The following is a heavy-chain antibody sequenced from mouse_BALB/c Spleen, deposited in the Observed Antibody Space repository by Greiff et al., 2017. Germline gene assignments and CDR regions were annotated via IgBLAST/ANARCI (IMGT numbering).Heavy chain of an antibody. V-gene: IGHV2-5-1*01. CDR2: IWRGGST. CDR1: GFSLTSYG. J-gene: IGHJ3*01. Sequence: QVHVKQSGPSLVQPSQSLSITCTVSGFSLTSYGVHWVRQSPGKGLEWLGVIWRGGSTDYNAAFMSRLSITKDNSKSQVFFKMNSLQADDTAIYYCAKEQRNGNWFAYWGQGTLVTVSA. CDR3: AKEQRNGNWFAY. D-gene: IGHD2-1*01.